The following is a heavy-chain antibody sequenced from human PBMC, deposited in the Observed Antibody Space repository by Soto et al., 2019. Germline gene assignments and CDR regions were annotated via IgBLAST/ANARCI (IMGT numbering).Heavy chain of an antibody. Sequence: ASVKVSCKASGYTFTSYGISWVRQAPGQGLEWMGWISAYNGNTNYAQKLQGRGTMTTDTSTSTAYMELRSLRSDDTAVYYCARDWDSSSSSRSNWFDPWGQGTLVTVSS. V-gene: IGHV1-18*01. CDR2: ISAYNGNT. CDR3: ARDWDSSSSSRSNWFDP. J-gene: IGHJ5*02. CDR1: GYTFTSYG. D-gene: IGHD6-13*01.